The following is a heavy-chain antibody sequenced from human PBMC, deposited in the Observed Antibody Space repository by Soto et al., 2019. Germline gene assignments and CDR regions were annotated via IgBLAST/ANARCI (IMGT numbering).Heavy chain of an antibody. D-gene: IGHD2-8*01. CDR3: AREIMPLTNDWYFDL. CDR2: IYDSGST. V-gene: IGHV4-59*12. Sequence: SETLSLTCTVSGGSISSYYWSWIRQPPGKGLEWIGHIYDSGSTYYNPSLKSRLTISVDTSKNQFSLRLSSVTAADTAVYYCAREIMPLTNDWYFDLWGRGTLVTVSS. J-gene: IGHJ2*01. CDR1: GGSISSYY.